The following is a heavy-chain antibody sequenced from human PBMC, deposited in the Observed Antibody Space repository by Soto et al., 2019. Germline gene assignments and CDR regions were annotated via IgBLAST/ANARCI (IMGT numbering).Heavy chain of an antibody. D-gene: IGHD4-4*01. CDR1: GFTVSSNY. V-gene: IGHV3-66*01. Sequence: PGGSLRLSCAASGFTVSSNYMSWVRQAPGKGLEWVSVIYSGGSTYYADSVKGRFTISRDNSKNTLYLQMNSLRAEDTAVYYCARDLPRNYKEYYYYYYMDVWGKGTTVTVSS. J-gene: IGHJ6*03. CDR3: ARDLPRNYKEYYYYYYMDV. CDR2: IYSGGST.